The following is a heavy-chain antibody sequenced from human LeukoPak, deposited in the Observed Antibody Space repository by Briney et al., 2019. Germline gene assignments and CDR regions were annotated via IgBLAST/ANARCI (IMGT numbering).Heavy chain of an antibody. D-gene: IGHD4-17*01. CDR2: IYYSGST. CDR1: GGSISSSSYY. J-gene: IGHJ6*02. CDR3: ARQGTVTTYYYYYYGMDV. Sequence: SETLSLTCTVSGGSISSSSYYWGWIRQPPGKGLEWIGSIYYSGSTYYNPSLKSRVTISVDTSKNQFSLRLSSVTAADTAVYYCARQGTVTTYYYYYYGMDVWGQGTTVTVSS. V-gene: IGHV4-39*01.